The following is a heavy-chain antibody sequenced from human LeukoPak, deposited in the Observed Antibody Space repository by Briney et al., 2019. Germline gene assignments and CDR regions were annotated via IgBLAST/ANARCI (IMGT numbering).Heavy chain of an antibody. Sequence: SETLSLTCTVSGGSISSGSYYWSWIWQPAGKGLEWIGRIYTSGSTNYNPSLKSRVTISVDTSKNQFSLKLSSVTAADTAVYYCARARGDGPYNWFDPWGQGTLVTVSS. CDR2: IYTSGST. CDR3: ARARGDGPYNWFDP. J-gene: IGHJ5*02. CDR1: GGSISSGSYY. D-gene: IGHD3-16*01. V-gene: IGHV4-61*02.